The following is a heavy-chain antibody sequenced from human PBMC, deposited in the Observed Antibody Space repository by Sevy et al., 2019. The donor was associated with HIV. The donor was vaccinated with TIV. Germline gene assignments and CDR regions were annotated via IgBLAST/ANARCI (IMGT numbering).Heavy chain of an antibody. Sequence: ASVKVSRKASGGTFSNYALSWVRQAPGQGLEWMGGIIPIFGTTNFAQTFQGRVTITADESTSTAYMELSSLRSADTAVYYCARTPLVRIPGATDLYFDNWGQGTLVTVSS. CDR2: IIPIFGTT. D-gene: IGHD2-2*01. CDR1: GGTFSNYA. CDR3: ARTPLVRIPGATDLYFDN. J-gene: IGHJ4*02. V-gene: IGHV1-69*13.